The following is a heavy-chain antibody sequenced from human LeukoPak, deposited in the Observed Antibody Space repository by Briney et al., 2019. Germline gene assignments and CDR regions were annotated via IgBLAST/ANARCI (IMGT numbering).Heavy chain of an antibody. D-gene: IGHD4-11*01. CDR2: LYYTGTT. V-gene: IGHV3-66*01. CDR3: TTGLQYDWPPDY. J-gene: IGHJ4*02. Sequence: GGSLRLSCAASGLTVSSSYMTWVRQAPGKGLDWVSVLYYTGTTYYADSVRGRFTISRDDSKNTLYLQMNSLRVEDTAVYFCTTGLQYDWPPDYRGQGNLVTVSS. CDR1: GLTVSSSY.